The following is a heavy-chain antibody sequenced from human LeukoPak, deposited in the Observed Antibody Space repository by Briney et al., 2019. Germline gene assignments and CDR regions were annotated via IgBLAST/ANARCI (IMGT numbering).Heavy chain of an antibody. CDR1: GFTVSNNY. D-gene: IGHD6-13*01. J-gene: IGHJ4*02. CDR3: ARTAYSSSWYVDY. CDR2: IYSGGST. V-gene: IGHV3-66*01. Sequence: GGSLRLSCVVSGFTVSNNYMSWVRQAPGKGLEWVSVIYSGGSTYYADSVKGRFTISRDNSKNTLYLQMNSLRAEDTAVYYCARTAYSSSWYVDYWGQGTLVTVSS.